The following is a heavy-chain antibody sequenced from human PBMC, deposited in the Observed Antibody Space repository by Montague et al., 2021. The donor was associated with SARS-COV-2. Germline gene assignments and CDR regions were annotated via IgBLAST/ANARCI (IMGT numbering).Heavy chain of an antibody. V-gene: IGHV4-59*12. J-gene: IGHJ4*02. CDR2: HYNSGST. D-gene: IGHD6-19*01. CDR3: ARVVVDASGWYHFDY. Sequence: SETLSLTCTVSGDSISRYYWGWIRQPPGKGLEWMGYHYNSGSTNYSPTLKSRIAMSVDTSENQFSLKLFSVTAADTAVYYCARVVVDASGWYHFDYWGQGALVTGSS. CDR1: GDSISRYY.